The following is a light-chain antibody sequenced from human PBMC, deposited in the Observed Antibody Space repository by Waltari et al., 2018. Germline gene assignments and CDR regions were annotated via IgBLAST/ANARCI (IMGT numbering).Light chain of an antibody. CDR1: QSILYSSNNKNY. Sequence: DIVMTQFPDSLAVSLGERASINCKSSQSILYSSNNKNYLAWYQQKPGQSPKLLIYWASTRESWVPDRFSGSGSGTDFTLTISSLQAEDVAVYYCQQYYGTPPTFGRGTKVEIK. V-gene: IGKV4-1*01. CDR3: QQYYGTPPT. J-gene: IGKJ1*01. CDR2: WAS.